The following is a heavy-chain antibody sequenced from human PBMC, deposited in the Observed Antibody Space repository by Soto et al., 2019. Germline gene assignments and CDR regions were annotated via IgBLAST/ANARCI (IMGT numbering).Heavy chain of an antibody. CDR2: IRQDGGDK. D-gene: IGHD2-21*02. CDR3: ARLACGGNCYSRPWYFAI. CDR1: GFTFSNYG. Sequence: EVQLVESGGGLVQPGGSLRLSWVASGFTFSNYGMGWVRQAPGTGLEWVANIRQDGGDKRDLDSVKGRFTISRDNAQNSLYLLTNSLRAEDTAVSYWARLACGGNCYSRPWYFAIWGRGTLVTVSS. V-gene: IGHV3-7*03. J-gene: IGHJ2*01.